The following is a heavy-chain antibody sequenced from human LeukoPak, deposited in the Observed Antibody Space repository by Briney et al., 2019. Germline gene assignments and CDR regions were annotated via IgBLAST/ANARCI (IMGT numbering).Heavy chain of an antibody. D-gene: IGHD6-13*01. CDR1: GGTFSSYA. CDR3: AREEAAAGTGVDY. CDR2: IIPIFGTA. V-gene: IGHV1-69*01. J-gene: IGHJ4*02. Sequence: SVKVSCKASGGTFSSYAIIWVRQAPGQGLEWMGGIIPIFGTANYAQKFQGRVTITADESTSTAYMELSSLRSEDTAVYYCAREEAAAGTGVDYWGQGNLVTVSS.